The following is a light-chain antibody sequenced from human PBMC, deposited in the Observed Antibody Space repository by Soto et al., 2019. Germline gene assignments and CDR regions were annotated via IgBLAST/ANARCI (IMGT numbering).Light chain of an antibody. CDR3: LPYNHSPPS. Sequence: DIQMTQSPSSLSASVGDKVTITCRASQGVKNELGWYQQKSGKAPTRLIFGATTLHSGVPSRFIGSASGTEVSLTISGWQPEDFATYYYLPYNHSPPSLGHGTRVEMK. J-gene: IGKJ1*01. V-gene: IGKV1-17*01. CDR2: GAT. CDR1: QGVKNE.